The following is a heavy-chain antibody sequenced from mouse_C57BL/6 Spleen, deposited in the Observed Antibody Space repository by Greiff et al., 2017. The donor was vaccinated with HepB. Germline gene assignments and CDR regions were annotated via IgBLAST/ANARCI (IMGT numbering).Heavy chain of an antibody. J-gene: IGHJ2*01. D-gene: IGHD2-2*01. CDR1: GYAFSSSW. CDR2: IYPGDGDT. CDR3: ARSWLPHYFDY. Sequence: VKLMESGPELVKPGASVKISCKASGYAFSSSWMNWVKQRPGKGLEWIGRIYPGDGDTNYNGKFKGKATLTADKSSSTAYMQLSSLTSEDSAVYFCARSWLPHYFDYWGQGTTLTVSS. V-gene: IGHV1-82*01.